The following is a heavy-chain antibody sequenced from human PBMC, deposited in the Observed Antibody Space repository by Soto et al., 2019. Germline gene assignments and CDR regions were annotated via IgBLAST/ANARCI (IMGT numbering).Heavy chain of an antibody. CDR1: GYILTGYS. CDR2: IDPNSGAT. D-gene: IGHD5-18*01. Sequence: QVSLVQSGAEVRRPGASVKVSCTAFGYILTGYSLHWVRQAPGQGLEWMGWIDPNSGATNSAEKFHGRVSMTRDTSISAASLELSSLRSDDTAVYYCARGYGSSPNMELRFGMDVWGQGTTISVSS. V-gene: IGHV1-2*02. CDR3: ARGYGSSPNMELRFGMDV. J-gene: IGHJ6*02.